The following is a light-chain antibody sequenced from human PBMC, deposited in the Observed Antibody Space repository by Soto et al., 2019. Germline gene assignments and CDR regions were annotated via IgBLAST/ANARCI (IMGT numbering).Light chain of an antibody. CDR3: SSYTGSSTLYV. CDR1: SSDVGYYNY. CDR2: EVS. J-gene: IGLJ1*01. Sequence: SVLTQPASVSGSPGQSITISCTGTSSDVGYYNYVSWYQKHPGKAPKLMIYEVSKRPSGVSNRFSGSKSGNTASLTISGLQAEDEADYYCSSYTGSSTLYVFGTGTKVTVL. V-gene: IGLV2-14*01.